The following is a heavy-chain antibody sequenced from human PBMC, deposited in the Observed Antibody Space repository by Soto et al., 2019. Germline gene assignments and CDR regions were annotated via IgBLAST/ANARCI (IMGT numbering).Heavy chain of an antibody. CDR2: ISGRVGTT. V-gene: IGHV3-23*01. CDR1: GFTFSRYA. Sequence: EVQLLESGGGLVELGGSLRLSCAASGFTFSRYALSWVRQAPGKGLEWVAAISGRVGTTFYADSVKGRFTISRDNSKNMLYLQMNSLRAEDTAVYYCARDQSTVPHDAFDIWGQGTMVPVSS. D-gene: IGHD4-17*01. J-gene: IGHJ3*02. CDR3: ARDQSTVPHDAFDI.